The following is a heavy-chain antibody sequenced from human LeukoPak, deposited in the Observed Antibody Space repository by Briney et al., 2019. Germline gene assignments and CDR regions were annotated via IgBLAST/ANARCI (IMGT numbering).Heavy chain of an antibody. V-gene: IGHV3-23*01. CDR3: AKAPVTSCRGAFCYPFDS. D-gene: IGHD2-15*01. CDR2: TSSSDAGK. J-gene: IGHJ4*02. Sequence: GGSLRLSCAASGFTFSTHGMNWVRRAPGKGLEWVSATSSSDAGKYYADSVRGRFTISRDNSRNTMYLQMNGLRVEDAAVYYCAKAPVTSCRGAFCYPFDSWGQGTLVTVSS. CDR1: GFTFSTHG.